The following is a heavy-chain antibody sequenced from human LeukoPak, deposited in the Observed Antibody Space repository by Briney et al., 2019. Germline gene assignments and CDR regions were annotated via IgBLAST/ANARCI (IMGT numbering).Heavy chain of an antibody. V-gene: IGHV3-30*03. CDR2: ISYDGSNK. D-gene: IGHD1-26*01. CDR1: GFTFSSYG. CDR3: ARTDESGSYYFDY. J-gene: IGHJ4*02. Sequence: QPGRSLRLSCAASGFTFSSYGMHWVRQAPGKGLEWVAVISYDGSNKYYADSVKGRFTISRDNSKNTLYLQMNSLRAEDTAVYYCARTDESGSYYFDYWGQGTLVTVSS.